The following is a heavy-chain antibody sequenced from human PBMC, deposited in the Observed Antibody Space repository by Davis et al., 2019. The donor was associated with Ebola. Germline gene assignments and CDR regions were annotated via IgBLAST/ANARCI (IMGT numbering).Heavy chain of an antibody. CDR3: ARDRWFGRPSGMDV. V-gene: IGHV4-4*07. J-gene: IGHJ6*02. Sequence: SETLSLTCTVSGGSMTNYYWSWIRQPAGMGLEWIGRISSSGSTDYNPSLKSRVTISGDTSKNQFSLKLSSVTAADTAVYYCARDRWFGRPSGMDVWGQGTTVTVSS. D-gene: IGHD3-10*01. CDR2: ISSSGST. CDR1: GGSMTNYY.